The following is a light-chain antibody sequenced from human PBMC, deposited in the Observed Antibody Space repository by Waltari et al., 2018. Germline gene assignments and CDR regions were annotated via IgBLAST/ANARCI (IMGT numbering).Light chain of an antibody. J-gene: IGKJ1*01. Sequence: EIVLTQSPDTLSLSPGERATLSCRASQSVTSNYLAWYQQKPGQAPRLLIYGFSSRATCVPDRFSGGGSGTEFTLTITRLEPEDFAVYYCQQYASSRTFGQGT. CDR1: QSVTSNY. CDR3: QQYASSRT. V-gene: IGKV3-20*01. CDR2: GFS.